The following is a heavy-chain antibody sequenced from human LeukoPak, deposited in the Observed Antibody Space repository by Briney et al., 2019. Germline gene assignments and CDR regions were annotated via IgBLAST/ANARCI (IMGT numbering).Heavy chain of an antibody. CDR3: ARDQGVYYYGSGSSYYFDY. J-gene: IGHJ4*02. CDR2: IYYSGST. Sequence: PSGTLSLTCAVSGGSISSRNWWSWVRQPPGKGLEWIGSIYYSGSTYYNPSLKSRVTISVDTSKNQFSLKLSSVTAADTAVYYCARDQGVYYYGSGSSYYFDYWGQGTLVTVSS. V-gene: IGHV4-4*02. D-gene: IGHD3-10*01. CDR1: GGSISSRNW.